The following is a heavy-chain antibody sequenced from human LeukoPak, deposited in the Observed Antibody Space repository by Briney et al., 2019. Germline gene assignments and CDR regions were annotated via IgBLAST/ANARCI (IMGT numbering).Heavy chain of an antibody. CDR3: ARDPSTEPKSKSGAWGNYYFDY. CDR1: GGSISSYY. J-gene: IGHJ4*02. CDR2: IYTSGST. Sequence: PSETLSLTCTVSGGSISSYYWSWIRQPAGKGLEWIGRIYTSGSTNYNPSLKSRVTMSVDTSKNQFSLKLSSVTAADTAVYYCARDPSTEPKSKSGAWGNYYFDYWGQGTLVTVSS. V-gene: IGHV4-4*07. D-gene: IGHD3-16*01.